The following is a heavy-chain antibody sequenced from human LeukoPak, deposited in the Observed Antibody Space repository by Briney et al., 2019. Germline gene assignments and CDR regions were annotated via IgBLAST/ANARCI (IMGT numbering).Heavy chain of an antibody. D-gene: IGHD4-17*01. J-gene: IGHJ4*02. Sequence: GGSLRLSCAASGFTFSSYAMHWVRQAPGKGLEWVAVISYDGSNKYYADSVKGRFTISRDNSKNTLYLQMNSLRAKDTAVYYCARKWTTVTTGLDLRYWGQGTLVTVSS. CDR1: GFTFSSYA. V-gene: IGHV3-30*01. CDR3: ARKWTTVTTGLDLRY. CDR2: ISYDGSNK.